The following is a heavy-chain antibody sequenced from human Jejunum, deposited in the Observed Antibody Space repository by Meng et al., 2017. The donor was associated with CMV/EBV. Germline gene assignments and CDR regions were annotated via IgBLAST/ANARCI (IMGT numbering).Heavy chain of an antibody. CDR1: GYTFTSYA. D-gene: IGHD5-24*01. V-gene: IGHV7-4-1*02. CDR2: IDPNTGNP. Sequence: QVQVVQSGSESKQPGASVKVSCRPSGYTFTSYAINWVRQAPGQGPDWMGWIDPNTGNPTYDQGFTGRFVFSLDTSVSTAYLQINSLRADDTAVYYCARDSPLDGYSLLDYWGQGTLVTVSS. CDR3: ARDSPLDGYSLLDY. J-gene: IGHJ4*02.